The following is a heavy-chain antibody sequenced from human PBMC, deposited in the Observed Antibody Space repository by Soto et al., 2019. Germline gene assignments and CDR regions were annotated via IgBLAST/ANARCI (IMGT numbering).Heavy chain of an antibody. CDR3: ARVLEWSYNWFDP. V-gene: IGHV4-59*08. Sequence: PSETLSLTCTVSGGSISNYYWSRIRQPPGKGLEWIGYIYYSGSTNYNPSLKSRVTISVDTSKNQFSLKLSSVTAADTAVYYCARVLEWSYNWFDPWGQGTLVTVSS. J-gene: IGHJ5*02. CDR1: GGSISNYY. D-gene: IGHD3-3*01. CDR2: IYYSGST.